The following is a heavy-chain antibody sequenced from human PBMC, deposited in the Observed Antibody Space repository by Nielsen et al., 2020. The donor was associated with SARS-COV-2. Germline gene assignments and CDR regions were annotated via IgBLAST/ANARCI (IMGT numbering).Heavy chain of an antibody. Sequence: SETLSLTCAISGDSVSSSSAAWNWIRQSPSRGLEWLGRTYYRSKWYNDYAVSVKSRITINPDTSKNQFSLHLNSVTPEDTAVYYCARARGAYGDYENWFDPWGQGTLVTVSS. J-gene: IGHJ5*02. CDR3: ARARGAYGDYENWFDP. CDR1: GDSVSSSSAA. V-gene: IGHV6-1*01. D-gene: IGHD4-17*01. CDR2: TYYRSKWYN.